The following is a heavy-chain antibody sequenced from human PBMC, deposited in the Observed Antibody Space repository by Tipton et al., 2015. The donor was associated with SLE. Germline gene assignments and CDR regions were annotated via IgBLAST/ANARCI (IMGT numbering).Heavy chain of an antibody. CDR3: AKDHIVATIRDAFDV. D-gene: IGHD5-12*01. CDR2: IIGVGGGT. V-gene: IGHV3-23*01. CDR1: GFTFRDYA. J-gene: IGHJ3*01. Sequence: SGFTFRDYAMNWVRQAPGKGLEWVSIIGVGGGTYYADSVQGRFTISRDNSKNTLHLQMNSLRAEDTALYYCAKDHIVATIRDAFDVWGQGTMVTVSS.